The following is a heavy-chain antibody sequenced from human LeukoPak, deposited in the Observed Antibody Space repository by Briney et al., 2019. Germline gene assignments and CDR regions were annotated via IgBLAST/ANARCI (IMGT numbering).Heavy chain of an antibody. CDR2: ISGSGDST. V-gene: IGHV3-23*01. Sequence: TGGSLRLSCAASGFTFSTYAVTWVRQAPGKGLEWVSTISGSGDSTYYADSVKGRFTISRDNSKDTLYLQMSSVRVDDTAVYYCARGQDAFDIWGQGTMVTVSS. J-gene: IGHJ3*02. CDR3: ARGQDAFDI. CDR1: GFTFSTYA.